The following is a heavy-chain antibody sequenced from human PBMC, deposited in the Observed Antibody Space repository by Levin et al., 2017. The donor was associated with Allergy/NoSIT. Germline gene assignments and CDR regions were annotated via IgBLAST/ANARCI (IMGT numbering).Heavy chain of an antibody. CDR2: TPYSGST. V-gene: IGHV4-59*08. CDR1: GGSISNNY. CDR3: ARHLQGSCSGGSCYAYWYFDL. J-gene: IGHJ2*01. Sequence: PGGSLRLSCTVSGGSISNNYWSWIRQPPGKGLEWIGYTPYSGSTNYNPSLKSRVTISLDTSKNQFSLKLTSVTAVDTAVYFCARHLQGSCSGGSCYAYWYFDLWGRGTLVTVSS. D-gene: IGHD2-15*01.